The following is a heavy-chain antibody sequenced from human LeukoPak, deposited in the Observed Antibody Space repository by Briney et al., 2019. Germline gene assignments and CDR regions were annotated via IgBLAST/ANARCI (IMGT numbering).Heavy chain of an antibody. CDR2: ISYDGSNK. CDR3: ARDRRYGALYYLDY. D-gene: IGHD4-17*01. J-gene: IGHJ4*02. CDR1: GFTFSSYA. Sequence: PGGSLRLSCAASGFTFSSYAMHWVRQAPGKGLEWVAVISYDGSNKYYADSVKGRFTISRDNSKDTLYLQMNSLRAEDTAVYYCARDRRYGALYYLDYWGQGTLVTVSS. V-gene: IGHV3-30-3*01.